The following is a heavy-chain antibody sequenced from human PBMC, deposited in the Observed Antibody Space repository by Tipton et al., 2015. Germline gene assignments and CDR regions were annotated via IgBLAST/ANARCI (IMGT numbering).Heavy chain of an antibody. D-gene: IGHD3-22*01. CDR1: GFTFSDYG. J-gene: IGHJ4*02. V-gene: IGHV3-33*01. CDR3: ARDPSHYFYDSSGYPDY. CDR2: IWSDGSIQ. Sequence: SLRLSCAASGFTFSDYGMHWVRQAPGKGLEWMAFIWSDGSIQYYRDSVEGRFTISRDNSKYTLYLQMNSLRAEDTAIYYCARDPSHYFYDSSGYPDYWGQGTLVTVSS.